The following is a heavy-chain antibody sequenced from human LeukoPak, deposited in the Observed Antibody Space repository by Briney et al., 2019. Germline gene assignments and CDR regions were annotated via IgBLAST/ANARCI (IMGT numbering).Heavy chain of an antibody. CDR3: AKAYSISY. Sequence: GGSLRLSCAASEFTFSTYWMSWVRQAPGKGLEWVADIKQDGSEKYYVDSVKGRFTISRQNAKNSLFLQMNSLRAEDTAVYYCAKAYSISYWGQGTLVTVSS. CDR2: IKQDGSEK. J-gene: IGHJ4*02. CDR1: EFTFSTYW. V-gene: IGHV3-7*01. D-gene: IGHD3-3*02.